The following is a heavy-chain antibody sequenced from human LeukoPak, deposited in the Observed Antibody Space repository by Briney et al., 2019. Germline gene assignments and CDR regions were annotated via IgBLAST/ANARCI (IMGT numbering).Heavy chain of an antibody. CDR1: GYTFTSYY. V-gene: IGHV1-46*01. J-gene: IGHJ4*02. CDR2: INPSGGST. Sequence: ASVKVSCKASGYTFTSYYMHWVRQAPGQRLEWMGIINPSGGSTSYAQKFQGRVTMTRDTSTSTVYMELSSLRSEDTAVYYCARDQRAGYGPYYFDYWGQGTLVTVSS. D-gene: IGHD5-18*01. CDR3: ARDQRAGYGPYYFDY.